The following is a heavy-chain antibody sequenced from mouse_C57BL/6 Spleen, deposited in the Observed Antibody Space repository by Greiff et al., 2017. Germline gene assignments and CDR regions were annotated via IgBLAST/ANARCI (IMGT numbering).Heavy chain of an antibody. CDR1: GYTFTSYT. V-gene: IGHV1-4*01. Sequence: VKLQESGAELARPGASVKMSCKASGYTFTSYTMHWVKQRPGQGLEWIGYINPSSGYTKYNQKFKDKATLTADKSSSTAYMQLSSLTSEDSAVYYCARPFTNYFDYWGQGTTLTVSS. CDR2: INPSSGYT. CDR3: ARPFTNYFDY. J-gene: IGHJ2*01.